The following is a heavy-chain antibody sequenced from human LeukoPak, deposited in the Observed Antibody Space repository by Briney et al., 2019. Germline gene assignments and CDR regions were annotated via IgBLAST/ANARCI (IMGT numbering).Heavy chain of an antibody. CDR3: ARVKDYYGSGSSNI. CDR1: GGTFSSYA. Sequence: SSVKVSCKASGGTFSSYAISWVRQAPGQGLEWMGRIIPIFGTANYAQKLQGRVTITTDESTSTAYMELSSLRSEDTAVYYCARVKDYYGSGSSNIWGQGTMVTVSS. CDR2: IIPIFGTA. D-gene: IGHD3-10*01. V-gene: IGHV1-69*05. J-gene: IGHJ3*02.